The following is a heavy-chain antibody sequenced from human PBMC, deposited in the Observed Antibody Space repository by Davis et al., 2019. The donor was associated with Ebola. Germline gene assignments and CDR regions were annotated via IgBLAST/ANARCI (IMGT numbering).Heavy chain of an antibody. Sequence: AASVKVSCKASGYTFTSYDINWVRQATGQGLEWMGWMNPNSGNTGYAQKFQGRVTMTRNTSISTAYMELSSLRAEDTALYYCAKDMGWPYCSSTSCYGMDVWGQGTTVTVSS. V-gene: IGHV1-8*01. CDR2: MNPNSGNT. J-gene: IGHJ6*02. CDR1: GYTFTSYD. CDR3: AKDMGWPYCSSTSCYGMDV. D-gene: IGHD2-2*01.